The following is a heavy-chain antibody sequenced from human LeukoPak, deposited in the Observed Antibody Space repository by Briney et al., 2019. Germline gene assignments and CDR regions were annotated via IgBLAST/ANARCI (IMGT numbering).Heavy chain of an antibody. CDR1: GGSFSGYY. J-gene: IGHJ4*02. CDR2: INHSGST. V-gene: IGHV4-34*01. D-gene: IGHD1-26*01. CDR3: ARLGELLFDY. Sequence: SETLSLTCAVYGGSFSGYYWSWIRQPPGKGLEWIGEINHSGSTNYNPSLKSRVTISVDTSRNQFSLKLSSVTAADTAVYYCARLGELLFDYWGQGTLVTVSS.